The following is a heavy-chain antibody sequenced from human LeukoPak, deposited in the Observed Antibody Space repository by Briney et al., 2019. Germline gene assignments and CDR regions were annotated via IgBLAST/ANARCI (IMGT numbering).Heavy chain of an antibody. CDR1: GYTLTELS. CDR2: FDPEDGET. D-gene: IGHD3-3*01. V-gene: IGHV1-24*01. J-gene: IGHJ6*02. Sequence: GASVKVSCKVSGYTLTELSLHWVRQAPGKGLEWMGRFDPEDGETIYARKFQGRVTMTEDTSTDTAYMELSSLRSEDTAVYYCARGNNPSSYYDFWSGFYREGVFHMDVWGQGTTVTVSS. CDR3: ARGNNPSSYYDFWSGFYREGVFHMDV.